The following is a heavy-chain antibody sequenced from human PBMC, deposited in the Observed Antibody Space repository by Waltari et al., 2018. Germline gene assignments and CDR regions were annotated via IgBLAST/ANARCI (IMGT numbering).Heavy chain of an antibody. J-gene: IGHJ6*02. V-gene: IGHV4-61*09. D-gene: IGHD6-13*01. Sequence: QVQLQESGPGLVKPSQTLSLTCTVSGGSISSGSYYWSWIRQPAGKGLEWIGYIYTSGSTNYNPSLKSRVTISVDTSKNQFSLKLSSVTAADTAVYYCARVEGIAAQDGMDVWGQGTTVTVSS. CDR3: ARVEGIAAQDGMDV. CDR1: GGSISSGSYY. CDR2: IYTSGST.